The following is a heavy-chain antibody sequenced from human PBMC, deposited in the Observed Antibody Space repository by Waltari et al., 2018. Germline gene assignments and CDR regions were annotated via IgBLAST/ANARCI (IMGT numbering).Heavy chain of an antibody. CDR3: ATITMVRGVIKGYYYYGMDV. CDR2: FDPEDGET. J-gene: IGHJ6*02. CDR1: GYTLTELS. V-gene: IGHV1-24*01. D-gene: IGHD3-10*01. Sequence: QVQLVQSGAEVKKPGASVKVSCKVSGYTLTELSMHWVRQAPGKGLEWMGGFDPEDGETIYAKKFQGRVTMTEDTSTDTAYMELSSLRSEDTAVYYCATITMVRGVIKGYYYYGMDVWGQGTTVTVSS.